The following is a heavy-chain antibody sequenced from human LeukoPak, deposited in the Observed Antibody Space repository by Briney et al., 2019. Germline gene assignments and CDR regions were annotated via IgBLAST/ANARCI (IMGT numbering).Heavy chain of an antibody. CDR1: GFTFSSYS. Sequence: GGSLRLSCAASGFTFSSYSMNWVRQAPGKGLEWVSSISSSSSYIYYADSVKGRFTISRGNAKNSLYLQMNSLRAEDTAVYYCAREVGYYYDSSGYPWGQGTLVTVSS. CDR3: AREVGYYYDSSGYP. CDR2: ISSSSSYI. J-gene: IGHJ5*02. V-gene: IGHV3-21*01. D-gene: IGHD3-22*01.